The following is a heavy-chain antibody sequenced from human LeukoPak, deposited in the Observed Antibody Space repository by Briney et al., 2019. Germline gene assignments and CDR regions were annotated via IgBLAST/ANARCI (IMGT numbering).Heavy chain of an antibody. CDR1: GGSISSSNYY. CDR3: ARGFGYSSGYYSFERDAFDI. J-gene: IGHJ3*02. Sequence: TSETLSLTCAVSGGSISSSNYYWSWIRQPPGKGLEWIANINYSGSTNYNPSLKSRVTISVDTSKNQFSLKLSSVTAADTAVYYCARGFGYSSGYYSFERDAFDIWGQGTMVTVSS. CDR2: INYSGST. V-gene: IGHV4-61*01. D-gene: IGHD3-22*01.